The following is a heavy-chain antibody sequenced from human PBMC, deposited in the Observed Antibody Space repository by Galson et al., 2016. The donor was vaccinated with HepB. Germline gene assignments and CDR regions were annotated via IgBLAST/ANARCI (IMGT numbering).Heavy chain of an antibody. CDR1: GGTFTKNI. V-gene: IGHV1-69*02. CDR3: AKVPAGTGRIWGYFRYSEVRSFGMDV. D-gene: IGHD3-9*01. CDR2: IIPALGVT. Sequence: SVKVSCKASGGTFTKNIFNWGRQAPGQGLEWMGRIIPALGVTNYAQKFRDRVTIIADTSTATVYLEMSSLKFEDTATFYCAKVPAGTGRIWGYFRYSEVRSFGMDVWGEGTTVTVSS. J-gene: IGHJ6*04.